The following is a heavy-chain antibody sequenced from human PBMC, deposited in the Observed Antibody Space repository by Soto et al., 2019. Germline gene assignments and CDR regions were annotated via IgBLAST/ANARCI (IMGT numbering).Heavy chain of an antibody. CDR2: IIPIFGTA. D-gene: IGHD4-17*01. CDR3: ARDGDYVSKDFDY. CDR1: GGTFSSYA. Sequence: VKVSCKASGGTFSSYAISWVRQAPGQGLEWMGGIIPIFGTANYAQKFQGRVTITADESTSTAYMELSSLRSEDTAVYYCARDGDYVSKDFDYWGQGTLVTVSS. J-gene: IGHJ4*02. V-gene: IGHV1-69*01.